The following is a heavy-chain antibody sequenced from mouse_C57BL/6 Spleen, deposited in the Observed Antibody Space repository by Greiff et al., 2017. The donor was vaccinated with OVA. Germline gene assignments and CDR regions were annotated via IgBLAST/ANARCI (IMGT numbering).Heavy chain of an antibody. CDR3: ARMSPGSSHWYFDV. V-gene: IGHV2-9-1*01. Sequence: VQLKESGPGLVAPSQSLSITCTVSGFSLTSYAISWVRQPPGKGLEWLGVIWTGGGTNYNSALKSRLSISKDNSKSQVFLKMNSLQTDDTARYYCARMSPGSSHWYFDVWGTGTTVTVSS. CDR1: GFSLTSYA. D-gene: IGHD1-1*01. J-gene: IGHJ1*03. CDR2: IWTGGGT.